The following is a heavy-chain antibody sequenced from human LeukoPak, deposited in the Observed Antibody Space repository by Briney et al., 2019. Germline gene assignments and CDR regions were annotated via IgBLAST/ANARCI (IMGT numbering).Heavy chain of an antibody. CDR2: INHSGST. V-gene: IGHV4-34*01. Sequence: SETLSLTCAVYGGSFSGYYWSWIRQPPGKGLEWIGEINHSGSTNYNPSLKSRVTISVDTSKNQFSLKLSSVTAADTAVYYCAKGYYDFWSGYCPRINWFDPWGQGTLVTVSS. J-gene: IGHJ5*02. D-gene: IGHD3-3*01. CDR1: GGSFSGYY. CDR3: AKGYYDFWSGYCPRINWFDP.